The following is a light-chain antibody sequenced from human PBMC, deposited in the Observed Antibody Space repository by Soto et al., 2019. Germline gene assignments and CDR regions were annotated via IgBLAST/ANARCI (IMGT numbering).Light chain of an antibody. CDR3: QSYDSSLSGQGV. Sequence: QSVLTQPPSVSGAPGQRVTISCTGSSSNIGAGYDVHWYQQLPGTAPKLLIYGNSNRPSGVPDRFSGSKSGTSASLAITGLQAEDEADYYCQSYDSSLSGQGVFGTRTKLTVL. J-gene: IGLJ1*01. CDR1: SSNIGAGYD. CDR2: GNS. V-gene: IGLV1-40*01.